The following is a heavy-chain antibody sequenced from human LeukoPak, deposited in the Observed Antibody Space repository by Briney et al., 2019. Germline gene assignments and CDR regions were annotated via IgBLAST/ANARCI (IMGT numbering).Heavy chain of an antibody. V-gene: IGHV3-23*01. CDR2: VGNSGHST. CDR1: GFTFSDYA. D-gene: IGHD3-22*01. CDR3: AKDFSSGYLGDGFDI. J-gene: IGHJ3*02. Sequence: PGGSLRLSCAASGFTFSDYAMSWVRQATGKGLEWVSGVGNSGHSTYYADSVKGRFTISRDNSRNTLYLQMNSLRVEDTALFYCAKDFSSGYLGDGFDIWGQGTMVTV.